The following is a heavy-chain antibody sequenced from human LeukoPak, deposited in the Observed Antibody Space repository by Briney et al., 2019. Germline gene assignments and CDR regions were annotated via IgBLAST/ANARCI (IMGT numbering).Heavy chain of an antibody. J-gene: IGHJ4*02. D-gene: IGHD5-12*01. CDR2: ISGSGGST. Sequence: SGGSLRLSCAASGFTFSSYAMSWVRQAPGKGLEWVTAISGSGGSTYYADSVKGRFTISRDNSKNTLYLQMNSLRAEDTAVYYCAKHPPSWPYSGYDCWGQGTLVTVSS. CDR3: AKHPPSWPYSGYDC. V-gene: IGHV3-23*01. CDR1: GFTFSSYA.